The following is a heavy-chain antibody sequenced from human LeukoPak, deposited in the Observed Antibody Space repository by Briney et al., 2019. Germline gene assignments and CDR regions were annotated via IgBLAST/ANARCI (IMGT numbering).Heavy chain of an antibody. CDR2: ISGSGGST. V-gene: IGHV3-23*01. Sequence: GGSLRLPCAASGFTFSSYAMSWVRQAPGKGLEWVSAISGSGGSTYYADSVKGRFTISRDNSKNTLYLQMNSLRAEDTAVYYCAKDYDSSAAIPYYFDYWGQGTLVTVSS. CDR1: GFTFSSYA. D-gene: IGHD3-22*01. CDR3: AKDYDSSAAIPYYFDY. J-gene: IGHJ4*02.